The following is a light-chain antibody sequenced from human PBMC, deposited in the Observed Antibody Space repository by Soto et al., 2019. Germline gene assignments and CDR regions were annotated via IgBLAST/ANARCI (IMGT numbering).Light chain of an antibody. CDR3: QHRT. CDR1: QSVSSN. Sequence: EIVMTQSPATLSVSPGERATLSCRASQSVSSNLAWYQQKPGQAPRLLIYGASTRATGIPARFSGSGSGTEFTLTISSLQSEDFAVYYCQHRTCGQGTKLEIK. V-gene: IGKV3-15*01. CDR2: GAS. J-gene: IGKJ2*01.